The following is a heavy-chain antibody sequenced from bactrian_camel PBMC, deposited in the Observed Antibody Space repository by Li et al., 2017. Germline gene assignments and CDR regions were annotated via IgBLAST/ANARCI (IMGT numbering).Heavy chain of an antibody. J-gene: IGHJ4*01. Sequence: HVQLVESGGGSVQAGGSLRLSCAASGYCMGWFRQPPGKEREEVATLDIDGTTTYAESVKGRFTISTDNANNTLDLQLDSLQPEDTAMYYCAADRYGGSWNLGTLCVRTEQKHNYWGQGTQVTVS. CDR2: LDIDGTT. V-gene: IGHV3S63*01. D-gene: IGHD6*01. CDR3: AADRYGGSWNLGTLCVRTEQKHNY. CDR1: GYC.